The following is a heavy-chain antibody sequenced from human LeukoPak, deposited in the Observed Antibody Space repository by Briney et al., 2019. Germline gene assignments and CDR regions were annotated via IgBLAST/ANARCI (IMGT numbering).Heavy chain of an antibody. J-gene: IGHJ6*02. CDR1: GFTFSSYA. Sequence: PGGSLRLSCAASGFTFSSYAMHWVRQAPGKGLEWVAVISYDGSNKYYADSVKGRFTISRDNSKNTLHLQMNSLRAEDTAVYYCARAITMIVVVIPPYGMDVWGQGTTVTVSS. V-gene: IGHV3-30-3*01. D-gene: IGHD3-22*01. CDR2: ISYDGSNK. CDR3: ARAITMIVVVIPPYGMDV.